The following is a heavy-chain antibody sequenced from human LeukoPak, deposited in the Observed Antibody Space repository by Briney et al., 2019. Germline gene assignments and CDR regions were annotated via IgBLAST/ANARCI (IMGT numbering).Heavy chain of an antibody. J-gene: IGHJ4*02. D-gene: IGHD4-11*01. Sequence: GGSLRLSCAASGFTFSSYAMSWVRQAPGKGLEWVSAISGSGGSTYYADSVKGRFTISRDNSKNTLYPQMNSLRAEDTAVYYCAKAPTTKTRPDYTPRDGADWGQGTLVTVSS. V-gene: IGHV3-23*01. CDR3: AKAPTTKTRPDYTPRDGAD. CDR1: GFTFSSYA. CDR2: ISGSGGST.